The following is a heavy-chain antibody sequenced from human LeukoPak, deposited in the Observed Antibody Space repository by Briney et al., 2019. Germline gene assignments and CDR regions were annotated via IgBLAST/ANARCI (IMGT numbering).Heavy chain of an antibody. D-gene: IGHD2-2*01. V-gene: IGHV3-30*02. CDR1: GFTFSSYG. J-gene: IGHJ6*03. CDR3: AKEDCSSTSCYHYYYYYMDV. Sequence: PGGSLRLSCAASGFTFSSYGMHWVRQAPGKGLEWVAFIRYDGSNKYYADSVKGRFTISRDNSKDTLYLQMNSLRAEDTAVYYCAKEDCSSTSCYHYYYYYMDVWGKGTTVTVSS. CDR2: IRYDGSNK.